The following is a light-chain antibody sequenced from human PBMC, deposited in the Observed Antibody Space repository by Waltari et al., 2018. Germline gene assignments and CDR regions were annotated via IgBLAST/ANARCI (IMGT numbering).Light chain of an antibody. CDR3: SSYISSSTLEL. V-gene: IGLV2-14*03. CDR2: DVS. CDR1: SSDVGAYNY. Sequence: QSALTQPASVSGSPGQSITISCTRTSSDVGAYNYVSWYQQHPGKAPKRMIFDVSNRPSGVSNRFSGSKSGNTASLTISGLQAEDEADYYCSSYISSSTLELFGGGTSLTVL. J-gene: IGLJ2*01.